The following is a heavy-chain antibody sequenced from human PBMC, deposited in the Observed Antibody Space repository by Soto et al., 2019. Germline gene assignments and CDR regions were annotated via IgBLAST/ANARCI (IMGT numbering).Heavy chain of an antibody. CDR2: ISSSSSYI. J-gene: IGHJ4*02. CDR1: GFTFSSYS. Sequence: GGSLRLSCAASGFTFSSYSMNWVRQAPGKGLEWVSSISSSSSYIYYADSVKGRFTISRDNAKNSLYLQMNSLRAEDTAVYYCARRGYSYGYRGSPDYWGQGTLVTVSS. D-gene: IGHD5-18*01. CDR3: ARRGYSYGYRGSPDY. V-gene: IGHV3-21*01.